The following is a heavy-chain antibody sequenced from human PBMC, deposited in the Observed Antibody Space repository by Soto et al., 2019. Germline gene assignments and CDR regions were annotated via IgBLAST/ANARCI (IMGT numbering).Heavy chain of an antibody. J-gene: IGHJ4*02. CDR2: IYYSGAT. V-gene: IGHV4-31*03. D-gene: IGHD7-27*01. CDR3: ARDKDLEPTVWGY. CDR1: GDSMGSGGHY. Sequence: QVQLQESGPGLVKPSQTLSLTCTVSGDSMGSGGHYYNWIRLLPGKGLEWIGYIYYSGATHYNPSLRGRVSISNDTSNNQFSLRLISVTAADTALYFCARDKDLEPTVWGYWGQGTQVTVSS.